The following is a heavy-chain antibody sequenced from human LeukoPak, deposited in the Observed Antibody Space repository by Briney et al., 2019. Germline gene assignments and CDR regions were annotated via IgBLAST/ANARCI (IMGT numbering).Heavy chain of an antibody. J-gene: IGHJ5*02. V-gene: IGHV4-31*03. CDR3: ATYYYGSGSYSQYNWFDP. D-gene: IGHD3-10*01. Sequence: PSQTLSLTCTVSGASISGSNYYWSWIRQPPGKGLEWIGYIYYSGSTYYNPSLKSRVTISVDTSKNQFSLKLSSVTAADTAVYYCATYYYGSGSYSQYNWFDPWGQGTLVTVSS. CDR2: IYYSGST. CDR1: GASISGSNYY.